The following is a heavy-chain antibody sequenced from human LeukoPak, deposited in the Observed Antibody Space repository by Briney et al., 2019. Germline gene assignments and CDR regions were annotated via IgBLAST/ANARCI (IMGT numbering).Heavy chain of an antibody. CDR2: IYSNGST. J-gene: IGHJ4*02. V-gene: IGHV4-59*01. D-gene: IGHD5-18*01. Sequence: KASETLSLTCAVYGGSFSGYYWSWIRQPPGKGLEWLGYIYSNGSTNFHPSLKSRLTISVDTSKNQISLKLTSVTVADTAVYYCARSGGGYTATILGYFFDYWGQGALVTVSS. CDR1: GGSFSGYY. CDR3: ARSGGGYTATILGYFFDY.